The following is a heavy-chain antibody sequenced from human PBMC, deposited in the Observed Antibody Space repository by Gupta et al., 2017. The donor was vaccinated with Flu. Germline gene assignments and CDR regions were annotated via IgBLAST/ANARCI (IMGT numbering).Heavy chain of an antibody. CDR3: ARWSPDSKYRCLET. D-gene: IGHD4-4*01. CDR1: SHYW. Sequence: SHYWMGWVRHIPGKGLEWVATLKQDGSAKDEVDAGKGRFTISRDSAKNKLYLQMNGLRVEETAVYYCARWSPDSKYRCLETWDQGT. V-gene: IGHV3-7*01. J-gene: IGHJ4*02. CDR2: LKQDGSAK.